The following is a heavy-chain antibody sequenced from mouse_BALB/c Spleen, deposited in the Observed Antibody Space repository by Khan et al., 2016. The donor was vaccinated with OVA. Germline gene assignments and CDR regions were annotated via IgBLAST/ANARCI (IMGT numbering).Heavy chain of an antibody. CDR1: GYSITSDYA. J-gene: IGHJ3*01. CDR2: ITYSGST. CDR3: ARGRAY. D-gene: IGHD3-3*01. Sequence: EVQLQESGPGLVKPSQSLSLTCTVSGYSITSDYAWNWIRQFPGNKLEWMGYITYSGSTTYTPSLKSRISITRDTSKNQFFLQLKSVTAEDTGAYDCARGRAYWGQGTLVTVAA. V-gene: IGHV3-2*02.